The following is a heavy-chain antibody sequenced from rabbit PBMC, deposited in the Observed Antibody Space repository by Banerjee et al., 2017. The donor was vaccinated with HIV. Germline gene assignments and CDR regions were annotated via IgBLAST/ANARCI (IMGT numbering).Heavy chain of an antibody. Sequence: QSLEESGGDLVKPGASLTLTCTASGFSFSSSYWICWVRQAPGKGLEWIACIYAGSSGTTYYASWATGRFTISKTSSTTVTLQMTSLTAADTATYFCARDAAGSYYHFNLWGPGTLVTVS. CDR1: GFSFSSSYW. CDR2: IYAGSSGTT. V-gene: IGHV1S40*01. CDR3: ARDAAGSYYHFNL. D-gene: IGHD8-1*01. J-gene: IGHJ4*01.